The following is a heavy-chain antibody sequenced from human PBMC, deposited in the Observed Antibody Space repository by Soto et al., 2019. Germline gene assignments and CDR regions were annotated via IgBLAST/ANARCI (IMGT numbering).Heavy chain of an antibody. J-gene: IGHJ4*02. V-gene: IGHV1-18*01. CDR3: ARLFRGSYFDF. D-gene: IGHD1-26*01. CDR2: VSTHNGNT. CDR1: GYTFVSYG. Sequence: ASVKVSCKASGYTFVSYGITWVRQAPGQGLEWMGWVSTHNGNTNYAQKVQGRVTMTTDTSTSTAYLELRSLRSDDTAVYYCARLFRGSYFDFWGQGTLVTVS.